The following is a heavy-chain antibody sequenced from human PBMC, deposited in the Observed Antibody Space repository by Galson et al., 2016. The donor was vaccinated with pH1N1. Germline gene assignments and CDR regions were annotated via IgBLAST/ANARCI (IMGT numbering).Heavy chain of an antibody. V-gene: IGHV3-53*01. CDR1: AFSVRNNF. J-gene: IGHJ4*02. CDR2: IYSDGST. Sequence: SLRLSCASYAFSVRNNFMTWVRQPPGKALEWVSTIYSDGSTNYGYFVKGRFTVSRDISENTVFLQLNSLRVDDTAVYYCARDKRRYFDPWGQGTLVTVSP. CDR3: ARDKRRYFDP.